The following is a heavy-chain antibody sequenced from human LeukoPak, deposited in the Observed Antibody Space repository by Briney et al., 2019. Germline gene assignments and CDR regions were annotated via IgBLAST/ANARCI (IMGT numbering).Heavy chain of an antibody. CDR2: INAGNGNT. V-gene: IGHV1-3*03. D-gene: IGHD6-19*01. Sequence: ASVKVSCKASGYTFTSYSMHWVRQAPGQRLEWMGWINAGNGNTKYSQEFQGRVTITRDTSASTAYMELSSLRSEDMAVYYCARDKGRYKYSSGFDYWGQGTLVTVSS. J-gene: IGHJ4*02. CDR1: GYTFTSYS. CDR3: ARDKGRYKYSSGFDY.